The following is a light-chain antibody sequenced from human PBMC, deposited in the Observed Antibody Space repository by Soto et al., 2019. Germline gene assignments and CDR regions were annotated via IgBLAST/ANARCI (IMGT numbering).Light chain of an antibody. CDR3: QYYGSSHSNT. V-gene: IGKV3D-15*01. CDR1: QSVGGN. Sequence: EIVMTQSPATLSVSPGERATLSCWASQSVGGNLAWYQQRPGQAPRLLIFDASTRATGIPARFSGSGSGTDFTLTISRLEPEDFAVYYCQYYGSSHSNTVGQGTRLEIK. CDR2: DAS. J-gene: IGKJ5*01.